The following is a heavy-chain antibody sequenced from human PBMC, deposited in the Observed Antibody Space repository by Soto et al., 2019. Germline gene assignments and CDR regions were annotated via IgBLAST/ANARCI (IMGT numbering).Heavy chain of an antibody. J-gene: IGHJ4*02. CDR2: IDSSDSYT. V-gene: IGHV5-10-1*01. CDR3: GRLSSPNYEENTVYYYRY. Sequence: GESLKISCKGSGYSFTNYWISWVRQMPGKGLEWMGRIDSSDSYTKYSPSFQGHVTISADKSISTAYLQWSSLKASDTAMYYFGRLSSPNYEENTVYYYRYGGQGPLVTVSS. CDR1: GYSFTNYW. D-gene: IGHD3-22*01.